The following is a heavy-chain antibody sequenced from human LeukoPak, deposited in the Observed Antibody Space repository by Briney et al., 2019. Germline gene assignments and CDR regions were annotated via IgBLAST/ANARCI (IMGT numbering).Heavy chain of an antibody. J-gene: IGHJ4*02. Sequence: SETLSLTCAVSGYSISSSNWWGWIRQPPGKGLEWIGYIYYSGSTYYNPPLKSRVTMSVDTSKNQFSLKLSSVTAVDTAVYYCARSKDMAGDFDYWGQGTLVTVSS. V-gene: IGHV4-28*01. CDR2: IYYSGST. CDR3: ARSKDMAGDFDY. D-gene: IGHD6-19*01. CDR1: GYSISSSNW.